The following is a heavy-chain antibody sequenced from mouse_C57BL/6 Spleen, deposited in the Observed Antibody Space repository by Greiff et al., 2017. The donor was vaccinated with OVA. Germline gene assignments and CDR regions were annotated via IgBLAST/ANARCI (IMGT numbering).Heavy chain of an antibody. J-gene: IGHJ4*01. Sequence: VQLQQSGPELVKPGASVKISCKASGYSFTDYNMNWVKQSHGKSLEWIGVINPNYGTTSYNQKFKGKATLTVDKSSSTAYMQLNSLTSEDSAVYYGARRMGNYDPYYAMDYWGQGTSVTVSS. D-gene: IGHD2-4*01. CDR1: GYSFTDYN. CDR3: ARRMGNYDPYYAMDY. CDR2: INPNYGTT. V-gene: IGHV1-39*01.